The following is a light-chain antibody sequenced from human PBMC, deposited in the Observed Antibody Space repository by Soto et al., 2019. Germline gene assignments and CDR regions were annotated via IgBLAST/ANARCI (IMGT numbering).Light chain of an antibody. CDR3: QQYGTLPPT. CDR2: GAS. CDR1: QSVSGTY. V-gene: IGKV3-20*01. Sequence: ETVLTQSPGALSLSPGERATLSCRASQSVSGTYLACYQQTRGPAPRLLIYGASSRATGIADWFSGSWSGTYFTLTISRLEPEDFTMYYCQQYGTLPPTFGRGTKVDIK. J-gene: IGKJ4*01.